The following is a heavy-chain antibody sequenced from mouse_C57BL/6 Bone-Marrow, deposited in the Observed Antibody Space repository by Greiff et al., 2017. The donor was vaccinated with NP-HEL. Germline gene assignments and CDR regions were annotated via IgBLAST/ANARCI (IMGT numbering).Heavy chain of an antibody. CDR2: INPYNGGT. V-gene: IGHV1-19*01. CDR1: RYTFTDYY. Sequence: VQLQQSGPVLVKPGASVKMSCKASRYTFTDYYMNWVKQSHGKSLEWIGVINPYNGGTSYNQKFKGKATLTVDKSSSTAYMELNSLTSEDSAVYYCAREGNSHFDYWGQGTTLTVSS. D-gene: IGHD2-1*01. CDR3: AREGNSHFDY. J-gene: IGHJ2*01.